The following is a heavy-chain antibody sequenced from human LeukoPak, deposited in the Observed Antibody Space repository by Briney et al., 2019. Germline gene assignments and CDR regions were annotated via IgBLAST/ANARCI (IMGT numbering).Heavy chain of an antibody. V-gene: IGHV1-69*05. CDR3: ARESHYYYYYMDV. J-gene: IGHJ6*03. Sequence: GASVKVSCKASGGTFSSYTISWVRQAPGQGLEWMGRIIPIFGTANYAQKFQGRVTITTDESTSTAYMELSSLRSEDTAVYYCARESHYYYYYMDVWGKGTTVTVSS. CDR2: IIPIFGTA. CDR1: GGTFSSYT.